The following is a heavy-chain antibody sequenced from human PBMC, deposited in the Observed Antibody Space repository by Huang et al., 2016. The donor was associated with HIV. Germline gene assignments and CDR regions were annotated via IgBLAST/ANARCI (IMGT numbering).Heavy chain of an antibody. CDR2: ILPDEYDI. J-gene: IGHJ4*02. D-gene: IGHD2-21*01. V-gene: IGHV5-51*01. CDR1: GYTFTSYW. Sequence: EVQLVQSGPAMKKPGESLRISCKGSGYTFTSYWIGGVRQFPGKGLEWIGIILPDEYDIRDSPSFHGQVTMSVDTSINTAYLQWRSLKASDTAIYYCARQSVEYSPSDFWGQGTLVTVSS. CDR3: ARQSVEYSPSDF.